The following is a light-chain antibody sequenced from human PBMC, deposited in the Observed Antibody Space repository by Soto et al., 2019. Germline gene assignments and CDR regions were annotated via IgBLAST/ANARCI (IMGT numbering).Light chain of an antibody. J-gene: IGLJ2*01. CDR3: QTRGTGIHVV. CDR2: LASDGSH. V-gene: IGLV4-69*01. CDR1: SGHSSYA. Sequence: QAVVTQSPSASASLGASVKLTCTLSSGHSSYAIAWHQQQPEKVPRYLMKLASDGSHTKGDAIPDRFSGSSSGAERYLTISILQSEDEADYYCQTRGTGIHVVFGGGTKLTVL.